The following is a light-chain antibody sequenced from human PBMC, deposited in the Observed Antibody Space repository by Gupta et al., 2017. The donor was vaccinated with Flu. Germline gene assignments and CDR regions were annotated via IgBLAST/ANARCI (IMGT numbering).Light chain of an antibody. V-gene: IGLV2-14*01. CDR2: EIN. CDR1: SSDVGAYNF. CDR3: TSFTSSNEV. J-gene: IGLJ1*01. Sequence: QSALTQPASVSGSPGQSITISCSGTSSDVGAYNFVSWYQHLPGKAPKLIMYEINSRPSGVPDRFSGAKAGTTATLTISGLQAEDEADYYCTSFTSSNEVFGTGTKVIVL.